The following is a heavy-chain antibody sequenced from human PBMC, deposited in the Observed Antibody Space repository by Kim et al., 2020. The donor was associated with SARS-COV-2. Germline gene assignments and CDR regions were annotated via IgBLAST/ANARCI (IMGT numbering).Heavy chain of an antibody. V-gene: IGHV4-61*08. CDR3: ARNIRSHGDSPKGGLDY. Sequence: SETLSLTCTVSGDSVSNSAYYWSWVRQTPGKGLEWIAYIYYTGKTNYNPSLRSRVTISMDTSRNQFSLNLSSVSAADTAIYYCARNIRSHGDSPKGGLDYWGQGTLVTVSS. D-gene: IGHD4-17*01. CDR1: GDSVSNSAYY. J-gene: IGHJ4*02. CDR2: IYYTGKT.